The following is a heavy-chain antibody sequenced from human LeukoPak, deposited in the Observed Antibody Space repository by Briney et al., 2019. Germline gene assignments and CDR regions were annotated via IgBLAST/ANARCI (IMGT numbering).Heavy chain of an antibody. CDR1: GFTFSDYY. Sequence: PGGSLRLSCAASGFTFSDYYMSWIRQAPGKGLEWVSYISGSGSTIYYADSVKGRFTISRDNAKNSLYLQMNSLRAEDTAVYYCARVGNGDYRYYFYMDVWGKGTTVTISS. CDR2: ISGSGSTI. V-gene: IGHV3-11*01. D-gene: IGHD4-17*01. CDR3: ARVGNGDYRYYFYMDV. J-gene: IGHJ6*03.